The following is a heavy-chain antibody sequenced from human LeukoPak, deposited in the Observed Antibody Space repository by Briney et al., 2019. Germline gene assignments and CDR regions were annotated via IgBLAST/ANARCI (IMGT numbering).Heavy chain of an antibody. CDR1: GLTFSSYG. CDR2: IWFDESNK. Sequence: PGGSLRLSCVASGLTFSSYGMHCVRQAPGKGLEWVAVIWFDESNKYYADSVKGRFTISKDISKKTLYLQMNSLRVEDTAVYFCARGHSSSWYYFDYWGQGTLVTVSS. D-gene: IGHD6-13*01. J-gene: IGHJ4*02. V-gene: IGHV3-33*01. CDR3: ARGHSSSWYYFDY.